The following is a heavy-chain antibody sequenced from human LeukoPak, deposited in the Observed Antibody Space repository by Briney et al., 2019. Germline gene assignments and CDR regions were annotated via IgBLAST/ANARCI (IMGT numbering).Heavy chain of an antibody. CDR3: ARVYYDSSGYPDAFDI. CDR2: IYYSGST. CDR1: GGSISSYY. J-gene: IGHJ3*02. D-gene: IGHD3-22*01. V-gene: IGHV4-59*12. Sequence: SETLSLTCTVSGGSISSYYWSWIRQPPGKGLEWIGYIYYSGSTYYNPSLKSRVTISVDRSKNQFSLKLSSVTAADRAVYYCARVYYDSSGYPDAFDIWGQGTMVTVSS.